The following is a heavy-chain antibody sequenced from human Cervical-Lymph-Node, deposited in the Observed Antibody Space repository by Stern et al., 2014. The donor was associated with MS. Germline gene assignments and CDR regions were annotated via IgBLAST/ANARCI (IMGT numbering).Heavy chain of an antibody. CDR1: GGSISSGSYY. Sequence: QLQLQESGPGLVKPSQTLSLTCTVSGGSISSGSYYWSWIRQPAGKGLEWIGRIKPSGTPNYNPPLKSRVPISVAPSKTQFPLKLSSVTAADTAVYYCARLLRAAAGSRWFDPWGQGTLVTVSS. CDR3: ARLLRAAAGSRWFDP. J-gene: IGHJ5*02. V-gene: IGHV4-61*02. D-gene: IGHD6-13*01. CDR2: IKPSGTP.